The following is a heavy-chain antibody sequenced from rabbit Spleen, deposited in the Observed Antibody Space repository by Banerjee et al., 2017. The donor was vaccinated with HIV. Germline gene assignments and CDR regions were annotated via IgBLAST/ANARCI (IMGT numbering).Heavy chain of an antibody. CDR2: IYTGNGKT. CDR3: ARAGYAGYSGYGYPYNMDL. Sequence: QEQLVESGGGLVKPGASLTLTCTASGFSFSSAYDMCWVRQAPGKGLEWIGCIYTGNGKTYYASWAKGRFTISKSSSTTVTLQMTSLTAADTATYFCARAGYAGYSGYGYPYNMDLWGPGTLVTVS. V-gene: IGHV1S45*01. CDR1: GFSFSSAYD. J-gene: IGHJ3*01. D-gene: IGHD6-1*01.